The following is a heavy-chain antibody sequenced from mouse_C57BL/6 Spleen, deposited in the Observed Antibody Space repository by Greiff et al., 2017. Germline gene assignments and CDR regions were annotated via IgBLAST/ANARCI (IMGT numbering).Heavy chain of an antibody. CDR1: GYAFSSSW. J-gene: IGHJ2*01. V-gene: IGHV1-82*01. D-gene: IGHD1-1*01. CDR3: ARGNYYGSSPDY. Sequence: VQLQQSGPELVKPGASVKISCKASGYAFSSSWMNWVKQRPGKGLGWIGRIYPGDGDTNYNGKFKGKATLTADKSSSTAYMQLSSLPAEDSVVYFCARGNYYGSSPDYWGQGTTLTVSS. CDR2: IYPGDGDT.